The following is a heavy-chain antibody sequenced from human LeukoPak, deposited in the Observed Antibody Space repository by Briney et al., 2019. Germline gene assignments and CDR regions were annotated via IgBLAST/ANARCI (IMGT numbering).Heavy chain of an antibody. CDR3: ARGDYYDSSGYAFDI. V-gene: IGHV3-7*01. Sequence: GGSLRLPCAASGFTFSSCWMSWVRQAPGKGLEWVANIKQDGSEKYYVDSVKGRFTISRDNAKNSLYLQMNSLRAEDTAVYYCARGDYYDSSGYAFDIWGQGTMVTVSS. J-gene: IGHJ3*02. CDR2: IKQDGSEK. CDR1: GFTFSSCW. D-gene: IGHD3-22*01.